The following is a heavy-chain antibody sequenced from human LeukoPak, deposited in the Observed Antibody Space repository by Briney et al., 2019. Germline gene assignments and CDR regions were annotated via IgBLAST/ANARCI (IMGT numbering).Heavy chain of an antibody. D-gene: IGHD5-18*01. J-gene: IGHJ4*02. CDR1: GGSVSSYY. V-gene: IGHV4-59*02. CDR2: IYYSGST. CDR3: ARGDTAMVR. Sequence: KPSETLSLTCTVSGGSVSSYYWSWIRQPPGKGLEWIGYIYYSGSTNYNPSLKSRVTISVDTSKNQFSLKLTSVTAADTAVYYCARGDTAMVRWGQGTLVTVPS.